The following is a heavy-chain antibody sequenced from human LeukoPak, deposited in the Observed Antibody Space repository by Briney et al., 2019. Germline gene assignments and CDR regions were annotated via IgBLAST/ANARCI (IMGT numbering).Heavy chain of an antibody. CDR1: GYTLTELS. CDR2: FDPEDGET. Sequence: ASVKVSCTVSGYTLTELSMHWVRQAPGKGLEWMGGFDPEDGETIYAQKFQGRVTMTEDTSTDTAYMELSSLRSEDTAVYYCATDFPPEVRGVTNFDYWGQGTLVTVSS. J-gene: IGHJ4*02. D-gene: IGHD3-10*01. CDR3: ATDFPPEVRGVTNFDY. V-gene: IGHV1-24*01.